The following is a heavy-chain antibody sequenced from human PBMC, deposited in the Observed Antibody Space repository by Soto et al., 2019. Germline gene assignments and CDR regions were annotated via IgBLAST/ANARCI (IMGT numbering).Heavy chain of an antibody. CDR2: ISGSGGST. CDR1: GFTFSSYA. Sequence: PGGSLRLSCAASGFTFSSYAMSWVRQAPGKGLEWVSAISGSGGSTYYADSVKGRFTISRDNSKNTLYLQMNSLRAEDTAVYYCAKDPNPRHSSGYLPSYFDYWGQGTLVTVSS. D-gene: IGHD3-22*01. J-gene: IGHJ4*02. CDR3: AKDPNPRHSSGYLPSYFDY. V-gene: IGHV3-23*01.